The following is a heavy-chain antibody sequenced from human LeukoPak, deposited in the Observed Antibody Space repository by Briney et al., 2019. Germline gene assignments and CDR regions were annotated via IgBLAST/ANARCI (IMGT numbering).Heavy chain of an antibody. Sequence: SETLSLTCTVSGGSISTYYWTWIRQPPGKGLEWIGYIYFSGSTNYNPSLKSRVTISVDTSKNQFSLNLTSVTAADTAVYYCARGGKGFPLGLRFDYWGQGSLVTVSS. V-gene: IGHV4-59*01. CDR2: IYFSGST. D-gene: IGHD2-21*01. CDR1: GGSISTYY. CDR3: ARGGKGFPLGLRFDY. J-gene: IGHJ4*02.